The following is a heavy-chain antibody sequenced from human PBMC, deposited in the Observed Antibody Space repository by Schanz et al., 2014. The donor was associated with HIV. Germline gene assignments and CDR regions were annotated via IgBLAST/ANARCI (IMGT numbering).Heavy chain of an antibody. J-gene: IGHJ6*02. CDR1: GFTFRDYY. CDR2: ISGSGNIK. V-gene: IGHV3-11*04. D-gene: IGHD3-3*01. CDR3: AREAYYFDFWNGQYYYYGLDV. Sequence: VQLLESGGGLVKPGGSLRLSCAASGFTFRDYYMSWIRQAPGKGLEWVSYISGSGNIKYYANSVKGRFTISRDNAKNSLFLQMNSLKDDDTAVYYCAREAYYFDFWNGQYYYYGLDVWGQGTTVTVSS.